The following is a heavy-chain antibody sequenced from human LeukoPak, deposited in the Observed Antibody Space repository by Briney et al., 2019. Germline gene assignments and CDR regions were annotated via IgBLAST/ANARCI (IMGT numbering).Heavy chain of an antibody. Sequence: PSETLSLTCTVSGGSISSYYWSWIRQPPGKGLEWIGYIYYSGSTNYNPSLKSRVTISVDTSKNQFSLKLSSMTAADTAVYYCAREGLWFGELFELGWFDPWGQGTLVTVSS. D-gene: IGHD3-10*01. CDR3: AREGLWFGELFELGWFDP. CDR2: IYYSGST. V-gene: IGHV4-59*01. J-gene: IGHJ5*02. CDR1: GGSISSYY.